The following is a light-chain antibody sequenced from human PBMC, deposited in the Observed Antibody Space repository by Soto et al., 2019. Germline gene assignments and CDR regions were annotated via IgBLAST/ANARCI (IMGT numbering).Light chain of an antibody. Sequence: EIVLTQSPDTLSLSPGERATLSCRASQSVSGSYLAWYQQKPGQAPRLLIYGASTRATGIPARFSGSGSGTDFTLTISRLEPEDFAVYYCQHRNNRPFSFGPGTKVDNK. CDR1: QSVSGSY. V-gene: IGKV3D-20*02. J-gene: IGKJ3*01. CDR3: QHRNNRPFS. CDR2: GAS.